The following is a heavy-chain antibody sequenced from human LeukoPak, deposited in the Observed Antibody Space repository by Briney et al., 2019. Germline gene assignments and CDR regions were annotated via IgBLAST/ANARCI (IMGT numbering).Heavy chain of an antibody. D-gene: IGHD2-15*01. CDR1: GYTFTGYY. CDR2: INPNSGGT. Sequence: ASVKVSCKASGYTFTGYYMHCVRQGPGQGLEWMGGINPNSGGTNYAQKFQGRVTMTRDTSISTAYMELSRLRSDDTAVYYCARADSPDIVVVVAATYAFDIWGQGTMVTVSS. V-gene: IGHV1-2*02. J-gene: IGHJ3*02. CDR3: ARADSPDIVVVVAATYAFDI.